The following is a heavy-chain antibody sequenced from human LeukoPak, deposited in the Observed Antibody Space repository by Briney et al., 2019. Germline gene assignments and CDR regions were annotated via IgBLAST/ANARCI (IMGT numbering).Heavy chain of an antibody. CDR2: ISGTGDRT. V-gene: IGHV3-23*01. CDR3: AKTVGRTTMYYFDS. Sequence: GGSLRLSCEASGISVSVNYMNWVRQAPGKGREWVSGISGTGDRTYYADSVKGRITISRDKSKTEMYLEMNSLRVEDTAFYYCAKTVGRTTMYYFDSWGQGTLVTVSS. D-gene: IGHD3-10*02. J-gene: IGHJ4*02. CDR1: GISVSVNY.